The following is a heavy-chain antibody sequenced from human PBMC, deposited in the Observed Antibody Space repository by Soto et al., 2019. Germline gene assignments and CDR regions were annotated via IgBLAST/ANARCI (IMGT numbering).Heavy chain of an antibody. V-gene: IGHV1-69*01. CDR2: IIPMLGTP. D-gene: IGHD2-21*01. CDR3: ARQYSTAYFDY. CDR1: GGSFTNYF. Sequence: QVQLVQSGAEMKKPGSSVRVSCRSSGGSFTNYFICWVRQAPGHGPEWMGGIIPMLGTPQYAQKFQDRVTITADESTSTAFLYLRSLRFEDTAIYYCARQYSTAYFDYWGQGTLVTVSS. J-gene: IGHJ4*02.